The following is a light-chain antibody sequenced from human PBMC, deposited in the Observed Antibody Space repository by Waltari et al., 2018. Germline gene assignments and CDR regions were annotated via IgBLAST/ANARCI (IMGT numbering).Light chain of an antibody. Sequence: DIQMTQSPSTLSASVGDRVTITCRASQSISIWLAWYQQKPGKAPKLLIYKASTLQSGVPSRFSGSGSGTEFTLTISSLQPDDFATYYCQHYLSYPWTFVQGTKVEFK. CDR3: QHYLSYPWT. CDR1: QSISIW. J-gene: IGKJ1*01. V-gene: IGKV1-5*03. CDR2: KAS.